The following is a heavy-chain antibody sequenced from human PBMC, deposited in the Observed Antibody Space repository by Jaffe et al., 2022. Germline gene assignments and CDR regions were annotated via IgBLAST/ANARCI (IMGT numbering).Heavy chain of an antibody. CDR3: ARQHDTNVLRYFDWLLSPHFDY. CDR1: GYSISSGYY. Sequence: QVQLQESGPGLVKPSETLSLTCAVSGYSISSGYYWGWIRQPPGKGLEWIGSIYHSGSTYYNPSLKSRVTISVDTSKNQFSLKLSSVTAADTAVYYCARQHDTNVLRYFDWLLSPHFDYWGQGTLVTVSS. V-gene: IGHV4-38-2*01. J-gene: IGHJ4*02. D-gene: IGHD3-9*01. CDR2: IYHSGST.